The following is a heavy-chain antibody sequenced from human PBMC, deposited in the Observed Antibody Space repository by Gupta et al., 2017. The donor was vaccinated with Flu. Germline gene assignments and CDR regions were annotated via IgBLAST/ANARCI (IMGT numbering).Heavy chain of an antibody. V-gene: IGHV1-3*01. Sequence: WMGWINAGNGNTKYSQKFQGRVTITRDTSASTAYMELSSLRSEDTAVYYCARGARGRFLEWPNYYYYYYMDVWGKGTTVTVSS. CDR2: INAGNGNT. J-gene: IGHJ6*03. D-gene: IGHD3-3*01. CDR3: ARGARGRFLEWPNYYYYYYMDV.